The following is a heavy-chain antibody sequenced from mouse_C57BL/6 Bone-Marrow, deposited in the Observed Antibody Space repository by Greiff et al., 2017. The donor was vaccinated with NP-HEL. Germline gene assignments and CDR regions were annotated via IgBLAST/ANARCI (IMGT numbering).Heavy chain of an antibody. V-gene: IGHV5-12*01. CDR2: ISNGGGST. CDR3: ARSNSAMDY. J-gene: IGHJ4*01. Sequence: EVKLMESGGGLVQPGGSLKLSCAASGFTFSDYYMYWVRQTPEQRLEWVAYISNGGGSTYYPDTVKGRFTISRDNAKNTLYLQMSRLKSEDTAMYYCARSNSAMDYWGQGTSVTVSS. CDR1: GFTFSDYY.